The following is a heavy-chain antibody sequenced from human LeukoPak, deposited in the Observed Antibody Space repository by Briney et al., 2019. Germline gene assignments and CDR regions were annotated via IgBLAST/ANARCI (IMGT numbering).Heavy chain of an antibody. CDR1: GYSISSGYY. D-gene: IGHD3-22*01. CDR3: ARDPNYYDTRGGYYFDY. V-gene: IGHV4-38-2*02. Sequence: SETLSLTCTVSGYSISSGYYWGWIRQPPGKGLEWIGSIYHSGSTYYNPSLKSRVTISVDRSKNQFSLKLRSVTAADTAVYYCARDPNYYDTRGGYYFDYWGQGTLVTASS. J-gene: IGHJ4*02. CDR2: IYHSGST.